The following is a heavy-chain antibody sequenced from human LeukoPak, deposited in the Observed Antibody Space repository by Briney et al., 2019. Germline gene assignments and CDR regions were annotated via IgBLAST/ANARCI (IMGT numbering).Heavy chain of an antibody. Sequence: PGGSLRLSCAASGFTFSSYEINWVRQAPGKGLEWVSYISSSGSTIYYADSVKGRFTISRDNAKNSLYLQMNSLRAEDTAVYYCARVGYGDFYFDYWGQGTLVTVSS. CDR1: GFTFSSYE. V-gene: IGHV3-48*03. D-gene: IGHD4-17*01. J-gene: IGHJ4*02. CDR2: ISSSGSTI. CDR3: ARVGYGDFYFDY.